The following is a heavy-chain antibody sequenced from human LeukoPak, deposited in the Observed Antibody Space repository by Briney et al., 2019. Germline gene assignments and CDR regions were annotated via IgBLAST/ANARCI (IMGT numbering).Heavy chain of an antibody. D-gene: IGHD3-10*01. CDR2: IYACDSDT. CDR3: TYGGWNMVRGFRY. J-gene: IGHJ4*02. V-gene: IGHV5-51*01. Sequence: KNGESLKISCKGSGYSFTSYWVAGVRQMPGKGLEWMGVIYACDSDTGYSPSFPGQVTISADKSISTAYLQWSSMKASDTAMYYCTYGGWNMVRGFRYWGQGTLVTVSS. CDR1: GYSFTSYW.